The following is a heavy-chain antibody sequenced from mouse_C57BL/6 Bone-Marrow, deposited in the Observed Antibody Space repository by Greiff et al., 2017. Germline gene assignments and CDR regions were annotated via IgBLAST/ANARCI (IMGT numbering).Heavy chain of an antibody. CDR1: GFSFNTYA. V-gene: IGHV10-1*01. J-gene: IGHJ2*01. Sequence: EVKLLESGGGLVQPKGSLKLSCAASGFSFNTYAMNWVRQAPGKGLEWVARIRSKSNNYATYYADSVKDRFTISRDDSESMLYLQMNNLKTEDTAMYYCVRHEAGDGYHYFDYWGQGTTLTVSS. CDR2: IRSKSNNYAT. D-gene: IGHD2-3*01. CDR3: VRHEAGDGYHYFDY.